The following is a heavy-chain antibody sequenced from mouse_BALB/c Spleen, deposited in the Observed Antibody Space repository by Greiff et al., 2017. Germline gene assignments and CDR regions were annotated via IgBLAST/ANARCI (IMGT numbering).Heavy chain of an antibody. CDR1: GYAFSSYW. D-gene: IGHD1-1*01. J-gene: IGHJ2*01. V-gene: IGHV1-80*01. CDR3: ARGYYGSRFDY. CDR2: IYPGDGDT. Sequence: VKLQESGAELVRPGSSVKISCKASGYAFSSYWMNWVKQRPGQGLEWIGQIYPGDGDTNYNGKFKGKATLTADKSSSTAYMQLSSLTSEDSAVYFCARGYYGSRFDYWGQGTTLTVSS.